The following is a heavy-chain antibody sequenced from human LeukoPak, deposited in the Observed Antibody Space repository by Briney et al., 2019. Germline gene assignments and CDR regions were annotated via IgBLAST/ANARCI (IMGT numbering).Heavy chain of an antibody. V-gene: IGHV4-39*01. D-gene: IGHD5-18*01. J-gene: IGHJ4*02. CDR2: MYYSGNT. CDR1: GGSISSSTYY. CDR3: ARGWIQLWSFDY. Sequence: SETLSLTCTVSGGSISSSTYYWGWIRQPPGKGLEWIGSMYYSGNTYYNPSLKSRVTISVDTSKNQFSLQLNSVTPEDTAVYYCARGWIQLWSFDYWGQGTLVTVSS.